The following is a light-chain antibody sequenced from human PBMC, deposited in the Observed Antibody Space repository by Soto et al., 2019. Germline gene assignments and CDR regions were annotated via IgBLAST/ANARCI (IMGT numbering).Light chain of an antibody. CDR2: LNSDGSH. V-gene: IGLV4-69*01. J-gene: IGLJ1*01. Sequence: QPVLTQSPSASASLGASVKLTCTLSSGHSSYAIAWHQQQPEKGPRYLMKLNSDGSHSKGDGIPDRFSGSSSGAERYLTISSLQSEDEADYYCQTWGTGIRVLGTG. CDR1: SGHSSYA. CDR3: QTWGTGIRV.